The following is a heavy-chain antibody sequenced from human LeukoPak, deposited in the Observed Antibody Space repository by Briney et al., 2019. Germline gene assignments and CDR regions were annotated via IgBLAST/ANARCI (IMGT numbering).Heavy chain of an antibody. Sequence: PGGSLRLSCAASGFDCSRYWMTWVRQAPGKGLEWVANIEQDGGEEYYVDSVKGRFTISRDNAKNSLYLQMNSLRVADTAVYYCARGRYVDWLFDYWGQGTLVTVSS. D-gene: IGHD3-9*01. J-gene: IGHJ4*02. CDR3: ARGRYVDWLFDY. CDR2: IEQDGGEE. CDR1: GFDCSRYW. V-gene: IGHV3-7*03.